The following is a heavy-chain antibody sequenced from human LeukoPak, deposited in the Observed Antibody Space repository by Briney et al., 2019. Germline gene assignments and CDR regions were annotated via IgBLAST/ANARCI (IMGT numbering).Heavy chain of an antibody. CDR1: GGSISSGSYY. J-gene: IGHJ5*02. V-gene: IGHV4-61*02. CDR3: ARVQVDWFDP. CDR2: IYTSGST. Sequence: SETLSLTCTVSGGSISSGSYYWSWIRQPAGKGLEWIGRIYTSGSTNYNPSLKSRVTISVDTSKNQFSLKLSSVTAADTAVYYCARVQVDWFDPWGQGTLVTVSS.